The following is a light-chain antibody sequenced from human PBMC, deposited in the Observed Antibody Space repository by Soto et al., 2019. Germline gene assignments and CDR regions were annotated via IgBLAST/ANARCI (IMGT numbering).Light chain of an antibody. Sequence: EIVLTQSPGTLSLSPGERATLSCRASQSVSSSYLAWYQQKPGQAPRLLMFGASSRATGIPDRFSGSGSGTDFTLTISRLEPEDFAVYYCQQYGSSRTWTFGQGTKVDIK. J-gene: IGKJ1*01. CDR3: QQYGSSRTWT. CDR2: GAS. CDR1: QSVSSSY. V-gene: IGKV3-20*01.